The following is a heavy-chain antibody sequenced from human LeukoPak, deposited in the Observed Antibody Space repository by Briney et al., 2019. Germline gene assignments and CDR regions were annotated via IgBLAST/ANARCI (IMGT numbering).Heavy chain of an antibody. CDR2: IYYSGST. V-gene: IGHV4-59*01. D-gene: IGHD3-22*01. CDR1: GGSISSFY. Sequence: SETLSLTCTVSGGSISSFYWGWIRQPPGKGLEWIGYIYYSGSTNYNPSLKSRVTISLDTSKNQFSLKLSSVTAADTAVYYCARAGDYYDSSGYYCPSFDYWGQGTLVTVSS. J-gene: IGHJ4*02. CDR3: ARAGDYYDSSGYYCPSFDY.